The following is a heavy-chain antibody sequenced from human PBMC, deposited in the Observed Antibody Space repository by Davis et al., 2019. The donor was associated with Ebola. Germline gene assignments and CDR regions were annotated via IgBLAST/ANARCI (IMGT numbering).Heavy chain of an antibody. D-gene: IGHD1-14*01. CDR3: SRLRRAEAENY. CDR1: EFTVSNSY. Sequence: GGSLRLSCAASEFTVSNSYMSWVRQAPGKGLEWVSVIYSGGAIYYGDSVAGRFTISRDNSKNTLYLQMNSLRAEDTAVYYCSRLRRAEAENYWGQGTLVTVSS. J-gene: IGHJ4*02. CDR2: IYSGGAI. V-gene: IGHV3-53*01.